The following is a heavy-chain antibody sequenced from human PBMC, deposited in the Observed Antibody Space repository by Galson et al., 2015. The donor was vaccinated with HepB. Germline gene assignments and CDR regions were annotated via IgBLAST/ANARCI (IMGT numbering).Heavy chain of an antibody. CDR3: TTDPLWSAYYDTFHI. D-gene: IGHD3-3*01. V-gene: IGHV3-15*07. J-gene: IGHJ3*02. Sequence: SLRLSCAASGFTFSDAWLNWVRQAPGKGLEWVGRIKRKIDGGKPDHAAPVKGRFTISRDDSGNMLYLDMSSLKTEDTAVYYCTTDPLWSAYYDTFHIWGQGTMVSVSS. CDR2: IKRKIDGGKP. CDR1: GFTFSDAW.